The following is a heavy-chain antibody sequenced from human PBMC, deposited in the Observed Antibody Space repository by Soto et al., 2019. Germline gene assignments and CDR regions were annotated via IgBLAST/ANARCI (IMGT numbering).Heavy chain of an antibody. D-gene: IGHD3-22*01. J-gene: IGHJ4*02. CDR3: ARDRGSSGYYPFDY. CDR2: IIPILGIA. CDR1: GGTFSSYT. V-gene: IGHV1-69*08. Sequence: QVQLVQSGAEVKKPGSSVKVSCKASGGTFSSYTISWVRQAPGQGLEWMGRIIPILGIANYAQKFQGRVTITADKSTSTAYMELSSLRSEETAVYYCARDRGSSGYYPFDYWGQGTLVTVSS.